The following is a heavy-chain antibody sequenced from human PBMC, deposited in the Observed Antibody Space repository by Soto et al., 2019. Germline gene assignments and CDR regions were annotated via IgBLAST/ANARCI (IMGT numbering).Heavy chain of an antibody. J-gene: IGHJ5*02. CDR1: GGTFSTYT. D-gene: IGHD3-22*01. V-gene: IGHV1-69*08. Sequence: QVQLVQSGAEVTKPGSSVKVSCKASGGTFSTYTITWVRQAPGQGLEWMGRIIPIIGTINYAQKFQGRVTITADKFTGTAYMELTRLRSDGTAVYYSARDPDRHYNDSHAYSYPWGQATLVTASS. CDR3: ARDPDRHYNDSHAYSYP. CDR2: IIPIIGTI.